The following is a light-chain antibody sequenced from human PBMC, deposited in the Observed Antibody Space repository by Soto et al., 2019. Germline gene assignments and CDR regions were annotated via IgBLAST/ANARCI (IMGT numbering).Light chain of an antibody. CDR1: QNVRSN. CDR3: QRYNNLGG. CDR2: GAS. V-gene: IGKV3-15*01. Sequence: EIVMTQSPATLSVSPGERVTLSCRASQNVRSNLAWYQQKPGQVPRVLIYGASTSAIGIPDRFSGSGSGTEFTLTISSLQYEDFAVCYCQRYNNLGGFGGGTKVEIK. J-gene: IGKJ4*01.